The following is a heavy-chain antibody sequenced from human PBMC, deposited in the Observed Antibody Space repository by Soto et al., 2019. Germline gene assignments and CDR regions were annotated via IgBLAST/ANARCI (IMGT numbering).Heavy chain of an antibody. Sequence: GGSLRLSCAASGFTFSTYAMIWVRQAPGKGLEWVSAISDSGLSTSYADSVRGRSTISRDNSKNMLYLQVNSLRADDTARYYCAKSNRCGPNACFAFDIWGQGTMVTVSS. V-gene: IGHV3-23*01. CDR1: GFTFSTYA. CDR2: ISDSGLST. D-gene: IGHD2-21*01. CDR3: AKSNRCGPNACFAFDI. J-gene: IGHJ3*02.